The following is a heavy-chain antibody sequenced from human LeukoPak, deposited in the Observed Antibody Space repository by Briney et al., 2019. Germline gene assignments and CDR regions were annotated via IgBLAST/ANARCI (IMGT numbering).Heavy chain of an antibody. CDR3: AREIGDFWSGDAFDI. CDR1: GFTVSSNY. Sequence: GGSLRLSCAASGFTVSSNYMSWVRQAPGKGLEWVSVIYSGGSTYYADSVKGRFTISRDNSKNTLYLQMNSLRAEDTAVYYCAREIGDFWSGDAFDIWGQGTMVTVSS. V-gene: IGHV3-66*01. J-gene: IGHJ3*02. CDR2: IYSGGST. D-gene: IGHD3-3*01.